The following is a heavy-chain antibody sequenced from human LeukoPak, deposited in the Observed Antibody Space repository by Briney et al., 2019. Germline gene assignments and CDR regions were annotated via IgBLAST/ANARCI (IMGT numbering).Heavy chain of an antibody. J-gene: IGHJ4*02. CDR3: ARYDNSGSALEN. CDR2: IHYSGSS. D-gene: IGHD3-22*01. V-gene: IGHV4-59*01. CDR1: GGSISGYY. Sequence: PSETLSLTCTVSGGSISGYYWGWNRQPPGKGLEWIAYIHYSGSSKYSPSFKSRVTTSVDMPKNQFSLKLSSVTAADTAVYYCARYDNSGSALENWGQGTLVTVSS.